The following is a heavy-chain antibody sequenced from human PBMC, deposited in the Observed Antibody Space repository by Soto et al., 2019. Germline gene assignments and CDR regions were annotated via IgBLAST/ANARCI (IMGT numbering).Heavy chain of an antibody. J-gene: IGHJ6*02. V-gene: IGHV3-53*01. Sequence: EVQLVDSGGDLIQPGGSLRLSCGASGFTVSGNSLSWVHQAPGKGLEWVSYIYIDGSTYYADSVRGRFTLTRDNSKNTLYLQMNNLRGEDPAVYYCARDGGSGTAVAGIQYSGMDVWGQGTTVTVSS. CDR3: ARDGGSGTAVAGIQYSGMDV. CDR1: GFTVSGNS. CDR2: IYIDGST. D-gene: IGHD6-19*01.